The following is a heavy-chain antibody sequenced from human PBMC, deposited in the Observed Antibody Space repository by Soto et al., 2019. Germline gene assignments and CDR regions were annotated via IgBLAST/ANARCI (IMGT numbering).Heavy chain of an antibody. Sequence: SETLSLTCTVSGGSIIGGGCYWSLNRQHPGKGLEWIGEIDHSGSTKYNPSLKSRVTISVDTSKNQFSLKVSSVTAADTAVYYCARDLGLRSAGDLYYYYMDVWGKGTTVTVSS. D-gene: IGHD5-12*01. CDR2: IDHSGST. CDR3: ARDLGLRSAGDLYYYYMDV. J-gene: IGHJ6*03. V-gene: IGHV4-31*03. CDR1: GGSIIGGGCY.